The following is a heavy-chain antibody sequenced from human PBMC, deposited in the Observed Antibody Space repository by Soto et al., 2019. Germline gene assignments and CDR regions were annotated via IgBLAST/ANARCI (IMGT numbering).Heavy chain of an antibody. CDR2: IKSKTDGGTT. V-gene: IGHV3-15*07. D-gene: IGHD3-9*01. Sequence: PGGSLRLSCAASGFTFSNAWMNWVRQAPGKGLEWVGRIKSKTDGGTTDYAAPVKGRFTISRDDSKNTLYLQMNSLKTEDTAVYYCTTDQVIGYFDWLPAPLAREDYYYYGMDVWGQGTTVTVSS. CDR3: TTDQVIGYFDWLPAPLAREDYYYYGMDV. J-gene: IGHJ6*02. CDR1: GFTFSNAW.